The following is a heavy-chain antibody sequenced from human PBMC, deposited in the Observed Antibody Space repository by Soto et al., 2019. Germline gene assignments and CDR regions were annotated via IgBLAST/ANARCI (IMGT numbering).Heavy chain of an antibody. J-gene: IGHJ5*02. CDR1: GGSISSSSYY. CDR3: ARTSEYNWNWFDP. Sequence: PSETLSLTCTVSGGSISSSSYYWGWIRQPPGKGLEWIGSIYYSGSTNYNPSLKSRVTISVDTSKNQFSLKLSSVTAADTAVYYCARTSEYNWNWFDPWGQGTLVTVSS. CDR2: IYYSGST. D-gene: IGHD1-20*01. V-gene: IGHV4-39*07.